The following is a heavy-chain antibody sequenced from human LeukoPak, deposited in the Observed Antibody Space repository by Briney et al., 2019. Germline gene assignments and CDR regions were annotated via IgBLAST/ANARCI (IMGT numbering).Heavy chain of an antibody. D-gene: IGHD6-13*01. CDR1: GFTFSSYS. CDR3: AREGYSPY. V-gene: IGHV3-48*01. CDR2: ISSSSSTI. J-gene: IGHJ4*02. Sequence: GGSLRLSCAASGFTFSSYSMNWVRQTPGKGLEWVSYISSSSSTIYYADSVKGRFTISRDNAKNSLSLQMNSLRAEDTAVYYCAREGYSPYWGEGTLVTVSS.